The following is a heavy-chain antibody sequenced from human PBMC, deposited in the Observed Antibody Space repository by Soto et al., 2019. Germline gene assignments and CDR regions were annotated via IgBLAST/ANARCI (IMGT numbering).Heavy chain of an antibody. CDR3: VGGLSEWRRIDF. V-gene: IGHV4-59*01. Sequence: NPXGILSLTCTVSGGSINNYYWSGIRQPPGKRLEYIGYMYYSGNTYYNPSLKSRVTISGDASKNQFSLKLRSVTAADTAVYYCVGGLSEWRRIDFWGQGTLVTVP. D-gene: IGHD3-3*01. J-gene: IGHJ4*02. CDR1: GGSINNYY. CDR2: MYYSGNT.